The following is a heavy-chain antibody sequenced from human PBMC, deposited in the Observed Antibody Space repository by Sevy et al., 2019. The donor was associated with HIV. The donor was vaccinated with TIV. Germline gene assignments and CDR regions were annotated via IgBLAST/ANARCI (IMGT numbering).Heavy chain of an antibody. CDR1: GFTFSKAW. D-gene: IGHD3-3*01. CDR2: IKSNTDGGTT. V-gene: IGHV3-15*01. J-gene: IGHJ4*02. Sequence: GGSLRLSCAASGFTFSKAWMSWVRQAPGKGLEWVGRIKSNTDGGTTDYAEPVKGRFTISRDDSKNTLYLQVNSLKTDVTAVYYCTTKKDFWSGYFYFDYWGQGTLVTVSS. CDR3: TTKKDFWSGYFYFDY.